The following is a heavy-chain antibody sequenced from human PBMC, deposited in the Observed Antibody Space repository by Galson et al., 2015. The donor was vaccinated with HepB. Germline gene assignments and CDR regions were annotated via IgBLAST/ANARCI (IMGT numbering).Heavy chain of an antibody. CDR3: ARDLSSGDHWDASDI. V-gene: IGHV3-7*01. J-gene: IGHJ3*02. D-gene: IGHD5-12*01. CDR1: GFNFSSYW. CDR2: IKQDGSEK. Sequence: SLRLSCAASGFNFSSYWMSWVRQAPGKGLEWVANIKQDGSEKYYVDSVKGRLTIFRDNAKNSLNLQMNSLRAEDTAVYYCARDLSSGDHWDASDIWGPGTMVPVSS.